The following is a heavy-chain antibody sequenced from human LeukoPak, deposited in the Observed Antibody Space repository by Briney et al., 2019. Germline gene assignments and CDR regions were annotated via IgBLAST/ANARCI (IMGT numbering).Heavy chain of an antibody. J-gene: IGHJ5*02. V-gene: IGHV4-34*01. Sequence: SETLSLTCAVYGGSFSGYYWSWIRQPPGKGLEWIGEINHSGSTNYNPSLKGRVTISVDTSKSQFSLKLSSVTAADTAVYYCARGQANWFDPWGQGTLVTVSS. CDR3: ARGQANWFDP. CDR2: INHSGST. CDR1: GGSFSGYY.